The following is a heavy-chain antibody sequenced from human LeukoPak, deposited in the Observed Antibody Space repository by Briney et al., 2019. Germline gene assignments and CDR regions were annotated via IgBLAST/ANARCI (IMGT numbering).Heavy chain of an antibody. J-gene: IGHJ4*02. CDR3: ARVTSSRATHYFDY. Sequence: SETLSLTCTVSGGSVSSGSYYWSWIRQPPGKGLEWIGYIYYSGSTNYNPSLKSRVTISVDTSKNQFSLKLSSVTAADTAVYYCARVTSSRATHYFDYWGQGTLVTVSS. V-gene: IGHV4-61*01. D-gene: IGHD6-13*01. CDR1: GGSVSSGSYY. CDR2: IYYSGST.